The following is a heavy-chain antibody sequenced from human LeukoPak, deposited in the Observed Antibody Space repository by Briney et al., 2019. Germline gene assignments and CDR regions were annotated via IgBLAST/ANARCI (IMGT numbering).Heavy chain of an antibody. CDR3: ARGSSKNQYSSGWYHDY. CDR2: ISYDGSNK. Sequence: PGGSLRLSCAASGFTFSRYAIHWVRQAPGKGLEWVAVISYDGSNKYYADSVKGRFTISRDNSKNTLYLQMSSLRAEDTATYYCARGSSKNQYSSGWYHDYWGHGALVTVSS. V-gene: IGHV3-30*04. J-gene: IGHJ4*01. CDR1: GFTFSRYA. D-gene: IGHD6-19*01.